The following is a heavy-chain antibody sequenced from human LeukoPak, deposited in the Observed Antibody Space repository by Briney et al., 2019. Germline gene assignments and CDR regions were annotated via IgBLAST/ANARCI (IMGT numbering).Heavy chain of an antibody. D-gene: IGHD6-19*01. Sequence: GGSLRLSCAASGFTFNNYAMSWVRQAPGKGLEWVSAISGSGGSTYYADSVKGRFTISRDNSKNTLYLQMNSLRAEDTAVYYCARGGSVAGKFDYWGQGTLVTVSS. CDR2: ISGSGGST. J-gene: IGHJ4*02. CDR1: GFTFNNYA. V-gene: IGHV3-23*01. CDR3: ARGGSVAGKFDY.